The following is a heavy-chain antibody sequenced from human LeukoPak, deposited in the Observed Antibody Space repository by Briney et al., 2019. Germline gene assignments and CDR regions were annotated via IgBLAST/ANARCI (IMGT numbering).Heavy chain of an antibody. CDR3: AKSPRGGWLWFGDF. V-gene: IGHV3-23*01. Sequence: GGSLRLSCAASGFTFSSYGMSWVRQAPGKGLEWVSAISGSGGSTYYADSVKGRFTISRDNSKNTLYLQMNSLRAEDTAVYYCAKSPRGGWLWFGDFWGQGTLVTVSS. D-gene: IGHD3-10*01. J-gene: IGHJ4*02. CDR1: GFTFSSYG. CDR2: ISGSGGST.